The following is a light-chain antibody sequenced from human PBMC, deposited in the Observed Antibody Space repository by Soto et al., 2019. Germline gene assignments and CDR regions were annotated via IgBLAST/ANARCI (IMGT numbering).Light chain of an antibody. CDR2: AAS. V-gene: IGKV3-20*01. J-gene: IGKJ2*01. CDR3: QQYGSSQYT. Sequence: ETVLTQSPGTLSLSPGERATLSCRASQSLSSISLAWYQQTPGQAPRLLIYAASSRATGIPARFSGSGSGTDFTLTISRLEPEDFAVYYCQQYGSSQYTFGQGTKLEIK. CDR1: QSLSSIS.